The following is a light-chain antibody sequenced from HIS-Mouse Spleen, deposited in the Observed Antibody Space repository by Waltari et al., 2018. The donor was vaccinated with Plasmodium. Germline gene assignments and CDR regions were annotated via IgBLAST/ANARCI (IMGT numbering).Light chain of an antibody. J-gene: IGLJ2*01. CDR1: SSDVGGYNL. CDR3: CSYAGSSTFVV. V-gene: IGLV2-23*03. CDR2: EGS. Sequence: QSALTQPASVSGSPGQSITISCTGTSSDVGGYNLVPWYQQHPGKAPKLMIYEGSKRPSGVSNRFSGSKSGNTASPTISGLQAEDEADYYCCSYAGSSTFVVFGGGTKLTVL.